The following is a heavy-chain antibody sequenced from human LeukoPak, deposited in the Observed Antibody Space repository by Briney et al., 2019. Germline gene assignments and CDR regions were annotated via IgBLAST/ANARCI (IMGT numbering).Heavy chain of an antibody. CDR1: GFTVSSNY. V-gene: IGHV3-66*01. CDR2: IYSGGST. CDR3: ARWAYSSSWGHYFDY. Sequence: GGSLRLSCAASGFTVSSNYMSWVRQAPGKGLEWVSAIYSGGSTYYADSVKGRFTISRDNSKNTLYLQMNSLRAEDTAVYYCARWAYSSSWGHYFDYWGQGTLVTVSS. D-gene: IGHD6-13*01. J-gene: IGHJ4*02.